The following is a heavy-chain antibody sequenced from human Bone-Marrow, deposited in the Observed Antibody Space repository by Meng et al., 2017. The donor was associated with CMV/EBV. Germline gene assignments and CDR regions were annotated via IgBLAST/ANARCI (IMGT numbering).Heavy chain of an antibody. Sequence: GESLKISCAASGFTFSSYGMHWVRQAPGKGLEWVAFIRYDGSNKYYADSVKGRFTISRDNSKNTLYLQMNSLRAEDTAVYYCAKSGVAILNYWGQGTLVTSPQ. CDR1: GFTFSSYG. CDR3: AKSGVAILNY. D-gene: IGHD2-21*01. CDR2: IRYDGSNK. V-gene: IGHV3-30*02. J-gene: IGHJ4*02.